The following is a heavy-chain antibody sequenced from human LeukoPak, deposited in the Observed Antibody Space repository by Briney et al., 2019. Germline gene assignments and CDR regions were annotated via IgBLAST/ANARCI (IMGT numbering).Heavy chain of an antibody. CDR3: ARRQGYDYVWGSYRRGEPFDY. Sequence: PSETLSLTCNVSGVSISTHYWSWIRQSPGKGLEWIGEINHSGSTNYNPSLKSRVTISVDTSKNQFSLKLSSVTAADTAVYYCARRQGYDYVWGSYRRGEPFDYWGQGTLVTVSS. V-gene: IGHV4-34*01. CDR2: INHSGST. D-gene: IGHD3-16*01. CDR1: GVSISTHY. J-gene: IGHJ4*02.